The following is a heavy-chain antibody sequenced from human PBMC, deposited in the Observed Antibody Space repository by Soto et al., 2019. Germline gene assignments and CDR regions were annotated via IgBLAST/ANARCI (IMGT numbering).Heavy chain of an antibody. V-gene: IGHV4-31*03. CDR2: IYYSGST. Sequence: QVQLQESGPGLVKPSQTLSLTCTVSGGSISSGGYYWSWIRQHPGKGLEWIGYIYYSGSTYYNPSLKSRVTILVDTSKNQFSLKLSSVTAADTAVYYCARRRGYCSSTSCSYWYFDLWGRGTLVTVSS. CDR1: GGSISSGGYY. D-gene: IGHD2-2*01. J-gene: IGHJ2*01. CDR3: ARRRGYCSSTSCSYWYFDL.